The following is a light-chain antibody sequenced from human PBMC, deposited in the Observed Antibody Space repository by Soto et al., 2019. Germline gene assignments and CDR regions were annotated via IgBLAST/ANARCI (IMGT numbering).Light chain of an antibody. CDR2: GAS. CDR3: QHYGGSPRT. V-gene: IGKV3-20*01. J-gene: IGKJ1*01. Sequence: EIVLTQSPATLSLSPGERATLSCRASQSVSSYLAWYQQKPGQAPRLLIYGASNRAAGIPDRFSGGGSGTDFTLTISRLEPEDFAVYYCQHYGGSPRTFGQGTKVDIK. CDR1: QSVSSY.